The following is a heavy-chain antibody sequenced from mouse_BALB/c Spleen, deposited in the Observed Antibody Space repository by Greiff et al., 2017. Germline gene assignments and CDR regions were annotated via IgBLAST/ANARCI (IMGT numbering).Heavy chain of an antibody. D-gene: IGHD4-1*01. CDR1: GFSLTSYG. V-gene: IGHV2-2*02. CDR2: IWSGGST. J-gene: IGHJ4*01. Sequence: VMLVESGPGLVQPSQSLSITCTVSGFSLTSYGVHWVRQSPGKGLEWLGVIWSGGSTDYNAAFISRLSISKDNSKSQVFFKMNSLQANDTAIYYCARKRLTGNAMDYWGQGTSVTVSS. CDR3: ARKRLTGNAMDY.